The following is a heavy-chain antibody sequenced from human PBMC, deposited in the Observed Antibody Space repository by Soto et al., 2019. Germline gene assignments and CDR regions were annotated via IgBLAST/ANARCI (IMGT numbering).Heavy chain of an antibody. D-gene: IGHD3-3*01. V-gene: IGHV3-72*01. J-gene: IGHJ1*01. Sequence: PGGSLILSWVASGFRLSDHFMDWVRQAPGKGLEWVGRIKNDPKSYITDYAESVKGRFTISRDDSKNSLFLQMNSLTTEDTAIYYCADLKWSRSYLPWGQGTLVTVSS. CDR1: GFRLSDHF. CDR3: ADLKWSRSYLP. CDR2: IKNDPKSYIT.